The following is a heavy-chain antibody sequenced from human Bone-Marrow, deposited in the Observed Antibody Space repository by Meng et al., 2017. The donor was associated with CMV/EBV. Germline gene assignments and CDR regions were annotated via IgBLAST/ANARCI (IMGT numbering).Heavy chain of an antibody. D-gene: IGHD3-22*01. J-gene: IGHJ4*02. CDR2: IRYDGNYK. Sequence: GESLKLHCPASGFTFSSYGMHWVRQAPGKGLEWVAFIRYDGNYKYYPDSVKGQFSISRDNSKNTLYVQMNSLRAEDTAVYYCAKDPSFYYYDSSGYLDYWGQGTLVTVSS. CDR3: AKDPSFYYYDSSGYLDY. V-gene: IGHV3-30*02. CDR1: GFTFSSYG.